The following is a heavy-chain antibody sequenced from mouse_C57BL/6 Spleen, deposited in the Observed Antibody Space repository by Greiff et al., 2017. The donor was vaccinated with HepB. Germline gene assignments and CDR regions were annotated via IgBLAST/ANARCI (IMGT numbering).Heavy chain of an antibody. CDR1: GYSITSGYY. CDR2: ISYDGSN. CDR3: ASAYSNYVGYYAMDY. Sequence: EVQVVESGPGLVKPSQSLSLTCSVTGYSITSGYYWNWIRQFPGTKLEWMGYISYDGSNNYNPSLKNRISFTRDTSKNQFFLKLNSVTTEDTATYYCASAYSNYVGYYAMDYWGQGTSVTVSS. V-gene: IGHV3-6*01. J-gene: IGHJ4*01. D-gene: IGHD2-5*01.